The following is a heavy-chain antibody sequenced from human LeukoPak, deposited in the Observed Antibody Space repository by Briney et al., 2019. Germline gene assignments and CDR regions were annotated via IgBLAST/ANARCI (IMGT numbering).Heavy chain of an antibody. CDR2: INSDGINT. CDR1: GFTFSNYW. Sequence: GGSLRPSCAASGFTFSNYWMHWVRQAPGKGLVWVSRINSDGINTSYADSVKGRFTISRDNAKNTLNLQMNSLRAEDTAVYYCGAVAGSDYWGQGTLVSVSS. J-gene: IGHJ4*02. V-gene: IGHV3-74*01. CDR3: GAVAGSDY. D-gene: IGHD6-19*01.